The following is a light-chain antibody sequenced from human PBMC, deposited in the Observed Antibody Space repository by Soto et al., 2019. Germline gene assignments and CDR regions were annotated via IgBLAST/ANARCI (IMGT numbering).Light chain of an antibody. CDR1: QSVSRY. CDR2: DAF. CDR3: QHRSNWPLT. V-gene: IGKV3-11*01. Sequence: EIVLTQSPATPSLSPGERATLSCRASQSVSRYLAWFQQKPGQAPRLLIYDAFNRATGIPARFSGSGSGTDFTLTISSLEPEDFAIYYCQHRSNWPLTFGGGTKVEIK. J-gene: IGKJ4*01.